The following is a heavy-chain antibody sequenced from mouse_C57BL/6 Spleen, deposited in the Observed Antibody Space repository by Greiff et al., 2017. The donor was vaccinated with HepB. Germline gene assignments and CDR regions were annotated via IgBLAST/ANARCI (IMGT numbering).Heavy chain of an antibody. CDR1: GFTFSDYG. J-gene: IGHJ4*01. CDR3: ARRSYYAMDY. V-gene: IGHV5-17*01. CDR2: ISSGSSTI. Sequence: EVMLVESGGGLVKPGGSLKLSCAASGFTFSDYGMHWVRQAPEKGLEWVAYISSGSSTIYYADTVKGRFTISRDNAKNTLFLQMTSLRSEDTAMYYCARRSYYAMDYWGQRTSVTVSS.